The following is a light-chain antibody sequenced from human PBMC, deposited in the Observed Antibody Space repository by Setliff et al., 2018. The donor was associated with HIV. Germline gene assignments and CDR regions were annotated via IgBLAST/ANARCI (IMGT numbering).Light chain of an antibody. Sequence: QSALTQPASVSGSPGQSITISCTGTSNDVGRYDLVSWYQQHPARAPKLIIYQATRRPSGVSNRFSGSKSGNVAPLTISGLQAEDEADYYCCSNTGSNTFVFGTGTKATV. V-gene: IGLV2-23*01. J-gene: IGLJ1*01. CDR3: CSNTGSNTFV. CDR2: QAT. CDR1: SNDVGRYDL.